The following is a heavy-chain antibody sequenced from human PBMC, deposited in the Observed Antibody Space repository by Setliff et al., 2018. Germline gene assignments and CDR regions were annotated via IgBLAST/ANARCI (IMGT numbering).Heavy chain of an antibody. D-gene: IGHD3-3*01. J-gene: IGHJ5*02. Sequence: SETLSLTCTVSGGSISSHYWSWIRQPPGKGLEWIGYIHYSGSINYNPSLKSRGTISVDTSKNQFSLKMTSMTAADTAVYYCARASWYYDFWSGSEGSGWFDPWGQGTLVTVSS. CDR2: IHYSGSI. V-gene: IGHV4-59*11. CDR1: GGSISSHY. CDR3: ARASWYYDFWSGSEGSGWFDP.